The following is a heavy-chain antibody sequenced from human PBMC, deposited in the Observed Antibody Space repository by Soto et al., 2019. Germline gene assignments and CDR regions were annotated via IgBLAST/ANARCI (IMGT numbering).Heavy chain of an antibody. CDR3: TTDVIAVAGTVDY. Sequence: PSETLSLTCAVSGGSISSGGYSWSWIRQPPGKGLEGIGYIYHSGSIYYNPSLKSRVTISVDRSKNQFSLKLSSVTAADTAVYYCTTDVIAVAGTVDYWGQGTLVTVSS. V-gene: IGHV4-30-2*01. CDR2: IYHSGSI. D-gene: IGHD6-19*01. CDR1: GGSISSGGYS. J-gene: IGHJ4*02.